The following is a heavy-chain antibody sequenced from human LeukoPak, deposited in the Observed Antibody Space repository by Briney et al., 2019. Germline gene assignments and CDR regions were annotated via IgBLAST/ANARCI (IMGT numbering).Heavy chain of an antibody. D-gene: IGHD3-16*02. CDR2: ISYDGSNK. CDR3: ARDLAYRWGSYRVGLDY. J-gene: IGHJ4*02. CDR1: GFTFSSYA. Sequence: PGRSLRLSCAASGFTFSSYAMHWVRQAPGKGLEWVAVISYDGSNKYYADSVKGRFTISRDNSKNTLYLQMNSLRAEDTAVYYCARDLAYRWGSYRVGLDYWGQGTLVTVSS. V-gene: IGHV3-30*04.